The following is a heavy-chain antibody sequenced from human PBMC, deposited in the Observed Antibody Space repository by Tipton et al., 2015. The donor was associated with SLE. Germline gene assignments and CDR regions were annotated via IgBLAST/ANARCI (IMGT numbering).Heavy chain of an antibody. V-gene: IGHV4-4*07. J-gene: IGHJ2*01. D-gene: IGHD6-19*01. CDR3: ARGVRIAVAKGWYFDL. CDR2: FYPGGTT. Sequence: TLSLTCTVSGDSISNYYWGWIRQSAGKGLEWMGRFYPGGTTSYNPSFKSRVTMSADTSKNQFSLKLNSVTAADTAVYYCARGVRIAVAKGWYFDLWGRGTLVTVSS. CDR1: GDSISNYY.